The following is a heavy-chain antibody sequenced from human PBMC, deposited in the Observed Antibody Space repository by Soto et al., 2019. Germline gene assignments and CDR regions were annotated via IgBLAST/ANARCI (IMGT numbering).Heavy chain of an antibody. V-gene: IGHV1-18*01. CDR1: GYGFTTYG. D-gene: IGHD1-1*01. CDR3: ARGRYVDY. Sequence: QVHLVQSGAEVKKPGASVKVSCKGSGYGFTTYGITWVRQAPGQGLEWMAWISAHNGNTNYAQKLQASVTVTRDTSTSPPSMELRSLRSDATAVYYCARGRYVDYWGQGALVTVSS. J-gene: IGHJ4*02. CDR2: ISAHNGNT.